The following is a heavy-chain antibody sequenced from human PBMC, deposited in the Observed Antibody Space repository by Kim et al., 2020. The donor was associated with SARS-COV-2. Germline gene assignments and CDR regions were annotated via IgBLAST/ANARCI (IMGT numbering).Heavy chain of an antibody. Sequence: ESGQGRFPISRNNAKNTLYLQMNSLPVEDTAVYYCARDGGFQFGQFGSLDIWGRGTMVTVSS. CDR3: ARDGGFQFGQFGSLDI. J-gene: IGHJ3*02. V-gene: IGHV3-74*01. D-gene: IGHD3-10*01.